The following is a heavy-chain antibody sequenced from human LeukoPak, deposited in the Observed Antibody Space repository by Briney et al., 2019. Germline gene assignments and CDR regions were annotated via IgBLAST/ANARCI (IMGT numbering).Heavy chain of an antibody. J-gene: IGHJ6*02. D-gene: IGHD2/OR15-2a*01. CDR2: IYHSGGT. V-gene: IGHV4-30-2*01. CDR3: ARTSMRLRGYYYYGMDV. CDR1: GGSISSGGYS. Sequence: SQTLSLTCAASGGSISSGGYSWSWIRQPPGKGLEWIGYIYHSGGTYYNPSLKSRVTISVDRSKNQFSLKLSSVTAADTAVYYCARTSMRLRGYYYYGMDVWGQGTTVTVSS.